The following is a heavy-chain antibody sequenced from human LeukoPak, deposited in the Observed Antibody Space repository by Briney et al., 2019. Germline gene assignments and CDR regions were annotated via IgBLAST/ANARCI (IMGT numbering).Heavy chain of an antibody. V-gene: IGHV4-59*01. J-gene: IGHJ4*02. CDR3: ARERLGYYDRSGLDY. D-gene: IGHD3-22*01. Sequence: SETLSLTCTVSGGSISSYYWNWIRQPPGKGLEWVGYIYYSGSTNYNPSLKSRVTTSVDTSKNQFSLKLSSVTAADTAVYYCARERLGYYDRSGLDYWGQGTLVTVSS. CDR2: IYYSGST. CDR1: GGSISSYY.